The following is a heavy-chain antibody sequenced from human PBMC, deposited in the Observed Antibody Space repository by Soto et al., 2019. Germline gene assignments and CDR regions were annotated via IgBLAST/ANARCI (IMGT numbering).Heavy chain of an antibody. J-gene: IGHJ6*02. D-gene: IGHD2-2*01. V-gene: IGHV4-30-2*01. CDR3: ARVERTLSTPFAYGMDV. CDR2: IYHTGNT. Sequence: QLQLQESGSGLVKPSQNLSLTCTVSGGSINSGGYSWIWIRQPPGKGREWIGYIYHTGNTFYNPSLQSRVTISVDQSKNQFSLSLGSVTAADTAMYYCARVERTLSTPFAYGMDVWGQGTTVPVSS. CDR1: GGSINSGGYS.